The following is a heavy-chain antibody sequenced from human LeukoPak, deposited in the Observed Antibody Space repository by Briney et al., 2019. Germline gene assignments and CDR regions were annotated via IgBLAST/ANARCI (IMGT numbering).Heavy chain of an antibody. Sequence: GGSLRLSRAASGFTFSDYYMTWIRQAPGQGLEWISYVSGSEDNKYYADSAKGRFAISRDNAEKSLFLQMSNLRAEDTAVYYCARAGLSGHYIDYWGQGTLVTVSS. J-gene: IGHJ4*02. CDR1: GFTFSDYY. CDR3: ARAGLSGHYIDY. V-gene: IGHV3-11*01. CDR2: VSGSEDNK. D-gene: IGHD1-26*01.